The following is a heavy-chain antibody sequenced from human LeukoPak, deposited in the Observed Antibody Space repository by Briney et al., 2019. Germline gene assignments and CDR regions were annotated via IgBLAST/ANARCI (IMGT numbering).Heavy chain of an antibody. Sequence: SHTLSLTRSVSGASISGGTYYWGWIRQRPRKGPEWVGSIYYTGSTYDNPSLNTRVTISVDTSNNQFSLKLSSVTAADTAVYYCARRGGSARAFDYWGQGTLVTVSS. CDR3: ARRGGSARAFDY. CDR2: IYYTGST. D-gene: IGHD1-26*01. J-gene: IGHJ4*02. V-gene: IGHV4-39*01. CDR1: GASISGGTYY.